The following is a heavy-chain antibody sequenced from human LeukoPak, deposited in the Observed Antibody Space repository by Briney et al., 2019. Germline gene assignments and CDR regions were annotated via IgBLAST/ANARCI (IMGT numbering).Heavy chain of an antibody. CDR1: GGSFSGYY. Sequence: SETLSLTCAVYGGSFSGYYWSWIRQPPGEGLEWIGEINHSGSTNYNPSLKSRVTISVDTSKNQFSLKLSSVTAADTAVYYCARGQDSGSYFDYWGQGTLVTVSS. J-gene: IGHJ4*02. D-gene: IGHD1-26*01. V-gene: IGHV4-34*01. CDR2: INHSGST. CDR3: ARGQDSGSYFDY.